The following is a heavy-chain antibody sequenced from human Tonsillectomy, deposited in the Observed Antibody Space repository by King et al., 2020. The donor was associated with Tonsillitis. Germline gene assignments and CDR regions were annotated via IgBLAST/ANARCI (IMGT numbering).Heavy chain of an antibody. CDR1: GFTFSSYG. D-gene: IGHD4/OR15-4a*01. J-gene: IGHJ4*02. CDR2: ISYDGRNK. CDR3: ARDCDDYIFDY. Sequence: HVQLVQSGGGVVQPGRSLRLSCAASGFTFSSYGMHWVRQAPGKGLEWVAVISYDGRNKYYVDSVKGRFTISRDNSKNKLYLQMNSLRAEDTAVYYCARDCDDYIFDYWGQGTLVTVSS. V-gene: IGHV3-33*05.